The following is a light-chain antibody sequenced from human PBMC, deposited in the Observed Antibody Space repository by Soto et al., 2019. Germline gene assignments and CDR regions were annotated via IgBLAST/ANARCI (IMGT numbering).Light chain of an antibody. V-gene: IGKV3-15*01. CDR1: QSVSSN. Sequence: EIVMTQSPATLSVSPGERATLSCRASQSVSSNLAWYQQKPGQAPRLLIYGASTRATGSPARFSGSGSGTEFTLTISSLQSEDFAVYYCKQYNNWPPITFGQGTRLEIK. J-gene: IGKJ5*01. CDR3: KQYNNWPPIT. CDR2: GAS.